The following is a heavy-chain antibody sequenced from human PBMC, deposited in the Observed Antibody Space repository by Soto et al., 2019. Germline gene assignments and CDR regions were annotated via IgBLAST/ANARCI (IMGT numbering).Heavy chain of an antibody. V-gene: IGHV3-23*01. CDR3: VRGVPSTASMPMLDH. Sequence: EVQLLESGGGFIQPGGSLRLSCAASGFTFTAYGMAWVRQAPGKGLEWVSTISGGVENKHYADSVKGRFTISRDNSKDTVFLQVNSLRVDDTAVYYCVRGVPSTASMPMLDHSGQGTLVTVSS. CDR2: ISGGVENK. J-gene: IGHJ5*02. D-gene: IGHD2-2*01. CDR1: GFTFTAYG.